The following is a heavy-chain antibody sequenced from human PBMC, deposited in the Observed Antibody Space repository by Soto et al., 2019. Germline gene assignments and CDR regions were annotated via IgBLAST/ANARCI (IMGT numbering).Heavy chain of an antibody. CDR2: IKQEGSEK. CDR3: AKNNRYCSSTNGCVFDS. V-gene: IGHV3-7*01. Sequence: EVQLVESGGGLVQPGGSLRLSCAASGFTFNNYWMSWVRQAPGKGLEWVAKIKQEGSEKYDVDSVKGRFTLSRDNAKNSLYLQMNSPRAEDTAVYYCAKNNRYCSSTNGCVFDSGGQGTLVTVSS. J-gene: IGHJ4*02. CDR1: GFTFNNYW. D-gene: IGHD2-2*01.